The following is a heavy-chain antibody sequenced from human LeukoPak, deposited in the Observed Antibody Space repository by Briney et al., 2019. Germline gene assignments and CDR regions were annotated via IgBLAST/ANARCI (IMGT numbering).Heavy chain of an antibody. Sequence: GESPKISCKGSGYSFTSHWIGWVRQMPGKGLEWMGIIYHGDSETRYSPSFQGQVTISADKSISTAYLQWSSLKASDTAMYYCARRYYYDSSGYYLAHDAFDIWGQGTMVTLSS. CDR2: IYHGDSET. J-gene: IGHJ3*02. D-gene: IGHD3-22*01. CDR3: ARRYYYDSSGYYLAHDAFDI. V-gene: IGHV5-51*01. CDR1: GYSFTSHW.